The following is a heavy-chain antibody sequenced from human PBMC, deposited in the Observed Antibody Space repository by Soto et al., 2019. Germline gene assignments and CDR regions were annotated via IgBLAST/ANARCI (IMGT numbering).Heavy chain of an antibody. V-gene: IGHV4-34*01. CDR2: INHSGST. Sequence: PSETLSLTCAVYGGSFSGYYWSWIRQPPGKGLEWNGEINHSGSTNYNPSLKSRVTISVDTSKNQFSLKLSSVTAADTAVYYCARAANYDYVWGSYRYFWFDPWGQGTLVTVSS. CDR1: GGSFSGYY. J-gene: IGHJ5*02. D-gene: IGHD3-16*02. CDR3: ARAANYDYVWGSYRYFWFDP.